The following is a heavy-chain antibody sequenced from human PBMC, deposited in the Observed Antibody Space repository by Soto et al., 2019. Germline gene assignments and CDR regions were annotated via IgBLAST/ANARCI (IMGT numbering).Heavy chain of an antibody. D-gene: IGHD3-22*01. CDR1: GYTFTGYY. CDR2: INPNSGGT. V-gene: IGHV1-2*02. Sequence: ASVKVSCKASGYTFTGYYMQWVRQAPGRGLEWMGWINPNSGGTNYAQKFQGRVTMTRDTSISTAYMELSMLRSDDTAVYYCARDLGHYYDSSGYYSGYWGQGTLVTVSS. CDR3: ARDLGHYYDSSGYYSGY. J-gene: IGHJ4*02.